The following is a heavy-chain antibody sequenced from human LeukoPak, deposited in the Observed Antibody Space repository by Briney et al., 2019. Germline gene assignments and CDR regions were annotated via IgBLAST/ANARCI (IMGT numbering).Heavy chain of an antibody. CDR3: TTSPLSYYRSGTPYY. Sequence: GRSLRLSCAASGFIFSNAWLSWVHQPPGNWLEWDVLVKSKTEGGPPDYAAPVNGRLTISRDDSKHRLYLQINSLKTEDTAVYYCTTSPLSYYRSGTPYYWGQGTLVTVSS. J-gene: IGHJ4*02. CDR2: VKSKTEGGPP. D-gene: IGHD3-10*01. V-gene: IGHV3-15*01. CDR1: GFIFSNAW.